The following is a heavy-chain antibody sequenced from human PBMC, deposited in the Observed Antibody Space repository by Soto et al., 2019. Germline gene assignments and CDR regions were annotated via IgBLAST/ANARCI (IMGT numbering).Heavy chain of an antibody. V-gene: IGHV3-30*03. CDR2: ISNDGGTQ. CDR3: ARDIWSGNYKWFDS. J-gene: IGHJ5*01. D-gene: IGHD3-3*01. CDR1: TLTVSWYG. Sequence: PGGSLRLSCAASTLTVSWYGIQWVRQAPGKGLDWVAFISNDGGTQYYADSVKGRFSISRDNSMNTVDLHMNSLRAEDTAIYYCARDIWSGNYKWFDSWGQGTLVTVSS.